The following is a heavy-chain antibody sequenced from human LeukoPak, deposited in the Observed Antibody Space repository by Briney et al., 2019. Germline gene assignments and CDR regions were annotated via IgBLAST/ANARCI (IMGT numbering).Heavy chain of an antibody. CDR3: ARDLRLLARFFDY. D-gene: IGHD1-26*01. Sequence: SETLSLTCTVSGGSISSSSYYWGWIRQPPGKGLEWIGSIYYSGSTYYNPSLKSRVTISVDMSKNQFSLKLSSVTAADTAVYYCARDLRLLARFFDYWGQGTLVTVSS. V-gene: IGHV4-39*07. J-gene: IGHJ4*02. CDR2: IYYSGST. CDR1: GGSISSSSYY.